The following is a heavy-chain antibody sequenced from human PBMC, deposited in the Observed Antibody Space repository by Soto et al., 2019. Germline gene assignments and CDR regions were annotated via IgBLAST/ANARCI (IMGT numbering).Heavy chain of an antibody. D-gene: IGHD4-17*01. J-gene: IGHJ4*02. CDR1: GGTFSSYT. CDR3: ARLGYCDYRH. CDR2: IIPILGIA. Sequence: QVQLVQSGAEVKKPGSSVKVSCKASGGTFSSYTISWVRQAPGQGLEWMGRIIPILGIANYAQKFQGRFTITADKSTSTAYMWLSSLRSEDTAVYYCARLGYCDYRHWGQGTLVTVSS. V-gene: IGHV1-69*02.